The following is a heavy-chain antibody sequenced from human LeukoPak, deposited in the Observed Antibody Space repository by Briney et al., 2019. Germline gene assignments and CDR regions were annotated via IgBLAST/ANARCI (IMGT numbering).Heavy chain of an antibody. CDR3: ARSAYYYDSSGYRSATYYFDY. Sequence: SETLSLTCTVSGGSISSHYWSWIRQPPGKGLEWIGCIYYSGSTNYNPSLKSRVTISVDTSKNQFSLKLSSVTAADTAVYYCARSAYYYDSSGYRSATYYFDYWGQGTLVTVSS. D-gene: IGHD3-22*01. V-gene: IGHV4-59*08. J-gene: IGHJ4*02. CDR1: GGSISSHY. CDR2: IYYSGST.